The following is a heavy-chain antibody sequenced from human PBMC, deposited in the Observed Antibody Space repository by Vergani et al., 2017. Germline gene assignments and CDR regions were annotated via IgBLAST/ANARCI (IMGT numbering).Heavy chain of an antibody. CDR3: ARDRRYCSSTSCYVGGVDY. CDR1: GFTFSSYS. D-gene: IGHD2-2*01. V-gene: IGHV3-21*01. Sequence: EVQLLESGGGLVQPGGSLRLSCAASGFTFSSYSMNWVRQAPGKGLEWVSSISSSSSYIYYADSVKGRFTISRDNAKNSLYLQMNSLRAEDTAVYYCARDRRYCSSTSCYVGGVDYWGQGTLVTVSS. CDR2: ISSSSSYI. J-gene: IGHJ4*02.